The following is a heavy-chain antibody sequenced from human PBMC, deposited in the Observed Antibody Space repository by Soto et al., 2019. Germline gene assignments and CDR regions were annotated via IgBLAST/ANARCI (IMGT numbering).Heavy chain of an antibody. CDR2: ISYDGSNK. V-gene: IGHV3-30-3*01. CDR1: GFTFSSYA. Sequence: SGGSLRLSCAASGFTFSSYAMHWVRQAPGKGLEWVAVISYDGSNKYYADSVKGRFTISRDNSKNTLYLQMNSLRAEDTAVYYCARDEGSYSSSWWLTYYYYGMDVWGQGTTVTVSS. D-gene: IGHD6-13*01. CDR3: ARDEGSYSSSWWLTYYYYGMDV. J-gene: IGHJ6*02.